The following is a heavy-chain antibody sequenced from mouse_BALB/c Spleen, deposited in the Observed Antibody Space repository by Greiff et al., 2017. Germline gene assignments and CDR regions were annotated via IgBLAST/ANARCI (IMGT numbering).Heavy chain of an antibody. D-gene: IGHD2-14*01. CDR2: IDPENGDT. V-gene: IGHV14-4*02. CDR3: NADYRYPCAY. Sequence: VQLQQSGAELVRSGASVKLSCTASGFNIKDYYMHWVKQRPEQGLEWIGWIDPENGDTEYAPKFQGKATMTADTSSNTAYLQLSSLTSEDTAVYYCNADYRYPCAYWGQGTLVTVSA. CDR1: GFNIKDYY. J-gene: IGHJ3*01.